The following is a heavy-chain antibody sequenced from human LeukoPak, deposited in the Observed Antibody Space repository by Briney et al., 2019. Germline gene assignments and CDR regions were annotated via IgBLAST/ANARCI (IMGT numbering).Heavy chain of an antibody. CDR1: GYTFTSYG. CDR2: ISAYNGNT. J-gene: IGHJ3*02. V-gene: IGHV1-18*01. Sequence: ASVKVSCKASGYTFTSYGISWVRQAPGQGLEWMGWISAYNGNTNYAQKLQGRVTMTTDTSTSTAYMELRSLRSDDTAVYYCARDGRYSYGSNVGRTFDIWGQGTMVTVSS. D-gene: IGHD5-18*01. CDR3: ARDGRYSYGSNVGRTFDI.